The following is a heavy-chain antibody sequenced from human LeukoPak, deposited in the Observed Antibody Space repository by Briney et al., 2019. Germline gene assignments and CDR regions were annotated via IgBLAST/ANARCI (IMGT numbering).Heavy chain of an antibody. V-gene: IGHV3-64D*09. CDR1: GFPFSSYA. CDR3: VRGYSFGPYGMDV. CDR2: ISDSGGST. J-gene: IGHJ6*02. D-gene: IGHD2-15*01. Sequence: GGPLRLSCSAPGFPFSSYAMHWVRQAPGKGLEYVSAISDSGGSTYYADSVKGRLTISRDNSKNTLYLQMSSLRAEDTAVYFCVRGYSFGPYGMDVWGQGTTVTVSS.